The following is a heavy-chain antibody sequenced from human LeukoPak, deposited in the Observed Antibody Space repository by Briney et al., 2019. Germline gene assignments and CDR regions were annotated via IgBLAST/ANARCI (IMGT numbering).Heavy chain of an antibody. D-gene: IGHD1-26*01. V-gene: IGHV4-59*10. CDR3: ARAVGWELNYFDY. J-gene: IGHJ4*02. CDR1: GGSFSGYY. CDR2: IYTSGST. Sequence: PSETLSLTCAVYGGSFSGYYWSWIRQPPGKGLEWIGRIYTSGSTNYNPSLKSRVTMSVDTSKNQFSLKLSSVTAADTAVYYCARAVGWELNYFDYWGQGTLVTVSS.